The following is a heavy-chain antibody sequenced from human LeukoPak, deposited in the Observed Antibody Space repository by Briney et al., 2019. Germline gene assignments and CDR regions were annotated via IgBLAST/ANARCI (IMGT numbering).Heavy chain of an antibody. CDR3: ARGGWLGDF. CDR2: INHSGST. Sequence: PSETLSLTCTVSGGSISSYYWSWIRQPPGKGLEWIGEINHSGSTNYNPSLKSRVTISVDTSKNQFSLKLSSVTAADTALYYCARGGWLGDFWGQGTLVTVSS. D-gene: IGHD6-19*01. J-gene: IGHJ4*02. CDR1: GGSISSYY. V-gene: IGHV4-34*01.